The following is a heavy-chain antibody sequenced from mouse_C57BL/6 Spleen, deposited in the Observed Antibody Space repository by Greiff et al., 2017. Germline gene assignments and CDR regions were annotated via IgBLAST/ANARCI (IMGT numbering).Heavy chain of an antibody. CDR2: IDPSDSET. CDR1: GYTFTSYW. Sequence: VKLQQPGAELVRPGSSVKLSCKASGYTFTSYWMHWVKQRPIQGLEWIGNIDPSDSETHYNQKFKDKATLTVDKSSSTAYMQLSSLTSEDSAVYYCARGGMITTGYYFDYWGQGTTLTVSS. D-gene: IGHD2-4*01. J-gene: IGHJ2*01. V-gene: IGHV1-52*01. CDR3: ARGGMITTGYYFDY.